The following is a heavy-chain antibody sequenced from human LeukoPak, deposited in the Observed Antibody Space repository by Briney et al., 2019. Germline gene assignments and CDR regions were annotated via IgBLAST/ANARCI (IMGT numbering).Heavy chain of an antibody. CDR1: GGSLNRYY. D-gene: IGHD2-2*03. CDR2: IYYSGST. V-gene: IGHV4-59*01. CDR3: ARMDQSSIERYSDY. Sequence: PSETLSLTCSVSGGSLNRYYWYWIRQPPGKGLEWIGYIYYSGSTSYNPSLKSRVTISVDTSNNQFSLKLISVTAADTAVYYCARMDQSSIERYSDYWGQGTLVTVSS. J-gene: IGHJ4*02.